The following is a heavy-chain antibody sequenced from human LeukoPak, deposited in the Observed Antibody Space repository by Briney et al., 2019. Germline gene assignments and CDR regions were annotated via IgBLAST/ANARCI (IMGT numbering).Heavy chain of an antibody. Sequence: PGGSLRLSCVVSGFTFSNDWMTWVRQPPGKGLEWIGSIYYSGSTYYNPSLKSRVIISVDTSKNQFSLKLSSVTAADTAVYYCASYVWGSIRAFDYWGQGTLVTVSS. V-gene: IGHV4-39*01. CDR3: ASYVWGSIRAFDY. CDR2: IYYSGST. CDR1: GFTFSNDW. J-gene: IGHJ4*02. D-gene: IGHD3-16*01.